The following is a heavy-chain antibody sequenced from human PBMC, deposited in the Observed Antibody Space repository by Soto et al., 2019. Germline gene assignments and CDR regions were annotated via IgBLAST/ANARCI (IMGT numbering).Heavy chain of an antibody. V-gene: IGHV5-51*01. CDR3: ARHNPSYYYDSSGYDYGYYYGMDV. D-gene: IGHD3-22*01. CDR1: GYSFTSYW. J-gene: IGHJ6*02. Sequence: GESLKIACKGSGYSFTSYWIGWVRQMPGKGLEWMGIIYPGDSDTRYSPSFQGQVTISADKSISTAYLQWSSLKASDTAMYYCARHNPSYYYDSSGYDYGYYYGMDVWGQGTTVTVSS. CDR2: IYPGDSDT.